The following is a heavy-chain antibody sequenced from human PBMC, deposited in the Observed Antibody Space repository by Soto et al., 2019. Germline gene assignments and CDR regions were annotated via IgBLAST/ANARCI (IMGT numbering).Heavy chain of an antibody. D-gene: IGHD6-19*01. CDR2: ISYDGSNK. CDR3: AREIVQWLVTDY. Sequence: GGSLRLSCAASGFTFSSYAMHWVRQAPGKGLEWVAVISYDGSNKYYADSVKGRFTISRDNSKNTLYLQMNSLRAEDTAVYYYAREIVQWLVTDYWGQGTLVTVSS. J-gene: IGHJ4*02. CDR1: GFTFSSYA. V-gene: IGHV3-30-3*01.